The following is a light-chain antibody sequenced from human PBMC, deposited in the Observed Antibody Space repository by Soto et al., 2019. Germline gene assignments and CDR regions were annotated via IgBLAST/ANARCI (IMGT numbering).Light chain of an antibody. J-gene: IGLJ2*01. Sequence: QSALTQPASVSGSPGQSITISCTGTSSDVGAYNYVSWYQQHPGKAPKLMIFEVSDRTSGVSNRFSGSKSGNTASQTISGLQAEDEADYYCSSYTSSNTLVFGGGTQLIVL. V-gene: IGLV2-14*01. CDR1: SSDVGAYNY. CDR2: EVS. CDR3: SSYTSSNTLV.